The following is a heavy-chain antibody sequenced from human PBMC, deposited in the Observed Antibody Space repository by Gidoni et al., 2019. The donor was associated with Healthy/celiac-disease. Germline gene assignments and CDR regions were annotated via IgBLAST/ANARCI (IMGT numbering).Heavy chain of an antibody. D-gene: IGHD2-21*02. V-gene: IGHV3-48*01. CDR2: SSSSSSTI. CDR3: ARDPTVVTYYYYGMDV. J-gene: IGHJ6*02. Sequence: EVQLVESGGGLVQPGGSLRLSCAASGFTFSCDSMNWVRQAPGKGLEGVSYSSSSSSTIYYADAVKGRFTSSRDNAKNSLYLQMNSLRAEDTAVYYCARDPTVVTYYYYGMDVWGQGTTVTVSS. CDR1: GFTFSCDS.